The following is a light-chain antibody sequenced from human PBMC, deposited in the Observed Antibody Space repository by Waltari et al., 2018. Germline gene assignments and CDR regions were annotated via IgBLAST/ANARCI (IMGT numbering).Light chain of an antibody. CDR2: RNE. CDR3: AAWDDNLHGPV. Sequence: QSVLTQPPSASGTPGQRVPISCSGSSSNMKTNFAHWYQHLPGTAPRLLIYRNEHRPSGVPDRFSGSKSGTSASLAISGLQSEDEANYYCAAWDDNLHGPVFGGGTKLTVL. V-gene: IGLV1-44*01. J-gene: IGLJ3*02. CDR1: SSNMKTNF.